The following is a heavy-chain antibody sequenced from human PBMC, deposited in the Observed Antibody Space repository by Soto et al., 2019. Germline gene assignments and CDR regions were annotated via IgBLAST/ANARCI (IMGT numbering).Heavy chain of an antibody. J-gene: IGHJ2*01. V-gene: IGHV1-46*01. CDR1: GYTFTSYY. D-gene: IGHD2-21*02. Sequence: ASVKVSCKASGYTFTSYYMHWVRQAPGQGLEWMGIINPSGGSTSYAQKLQGRATMTRDTSTSTAYMELRSLRSDDTAVYYCARGAYCGGDCYSGDWYFDLWGRGTLVTVSS. CDR3: ARGAYCGGDCYSGDWYFDL. CDR2: INPSGGST.